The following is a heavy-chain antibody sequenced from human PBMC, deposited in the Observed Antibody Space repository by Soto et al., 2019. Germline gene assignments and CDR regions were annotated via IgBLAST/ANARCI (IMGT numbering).Heavy chain of an antibody. J-gene: IGHJ4*02. V-gene: IGHV3-15*07. D-gene: IGHD3-10*01. CDR1: GFTFSNAW. CDR2: IKSKTDGGTT. Sequence: GGSLRLSCAASGFTFSNAWMNWVRQAPGKGLEWVGRIKSKTDGGTTGYAAPVKVRFTISRDESKNTLYLQMNSLKTEDTAVYYCTTDVLWFGELLFDYWGQGTLVTVSS. CDR3: TTDVLWFGELLFDY.